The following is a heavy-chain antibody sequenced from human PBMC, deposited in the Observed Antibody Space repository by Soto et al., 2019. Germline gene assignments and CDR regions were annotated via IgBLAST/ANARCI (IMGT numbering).Heavy chain of an antibody. CDR3: ATHDNYVPPTPQDV. Sequence: QVQLVQSGDEVRKPGSSVKVSCKASGYIFVNYGIAWVRQAPGQGLEWMGWISPYSGNTHHASKVQGTRTMTTDTSTSTAYMDLGSLPSNDTSVYYRATHDNYVPPTPQDVWAQGTTVTVSS. V-gene: IGHV1-18*01. J-gene: IGHJ6*02. CDR1: GYIFVNYG. D-gene: IGHD3-16*01. CDR2: ISPYSGNT.